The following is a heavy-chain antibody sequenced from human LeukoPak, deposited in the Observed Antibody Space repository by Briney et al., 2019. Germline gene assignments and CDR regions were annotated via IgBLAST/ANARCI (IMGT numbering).Heavy chain of an antibody. CDR2: IYTSGST. V-gene: IGHV4-4*09. J-gene: IGHJ6*03. CDR1: GGSISSYY. D-gene: IGHD5-12*01. CDR3: ARQKIVATTNKAGYYYYYYMDV. Sequence: SETLSLTCTVSGGSISSYYWSWIRQPPGKGLEWIGYIYTSGSTNYNPSLKSRVTISVDTSKNQFSLKLSSVTAADTAVYYYARQKIVATTNKAGYYYYYYMDVWGKGTTVTVSS.